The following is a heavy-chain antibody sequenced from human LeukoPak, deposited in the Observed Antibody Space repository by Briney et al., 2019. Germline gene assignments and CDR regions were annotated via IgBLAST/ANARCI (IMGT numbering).Heavy chain of an antibody. D-gene: IGHD5-24*01. CDR1: GGSISSSSYY. Sequence: SETLSLTCTVSGGSISSSSYYWGWIRQPPGKGLEWIGSIYYSGSTYYNPSLKSRVTISVDTSKNQFSLKLSSVTAEDTALYYCAKADRRWLQLVDYWGQGTLVTVSS. CDR3: AKADRRWLQLVDY. J-gene: IGHJ4*02. CDR2: IYYSGST. V-gene: IGHV4-39*07.